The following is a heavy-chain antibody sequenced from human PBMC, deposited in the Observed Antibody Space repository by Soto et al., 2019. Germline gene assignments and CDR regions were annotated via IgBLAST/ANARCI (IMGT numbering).Heavy chain of an antibody. V-gene: IGHV2-26*01. CDR3: ARISLYAYDFDF. CDR1: GFSLSNTVTG. CDR2: IFSDDEK. J-gene: IGHJ4*02. Sequence: QVTLKESGPVLVKPTETLTLTCTVSGFSLSNTVTGVSWIRQPPGKALEWLAHIFSDDEKSYTTSLQSRLTISKDTSKSQVVLTMTNMDPVDTATYFCARISLYAYDFDFWGQGTLVTVSS. D-gene: IGHD3-22*01.